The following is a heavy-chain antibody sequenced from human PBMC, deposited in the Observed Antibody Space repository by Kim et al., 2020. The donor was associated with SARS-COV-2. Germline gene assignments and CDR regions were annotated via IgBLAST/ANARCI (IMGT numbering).Heavy chain of an antibody. Sequence: SETLSLTCTVSGGSISSSSYYWGWIRQPPGKGLEWIGSIYYSGSTYYNPSLKSRVTISVDTSKNQFSLKLSSVTAADTAVYYCARPESTFDWYFDLWGRGTLVTVSS. D-gene: IGHD3-10*02. J-gene: IGHJ2*01. CDR2: IYYSGST. CDR3: ARPESTFDWYFDL. CDR1: GGSISSSSYY. V-gene: IGHV4-39*01.